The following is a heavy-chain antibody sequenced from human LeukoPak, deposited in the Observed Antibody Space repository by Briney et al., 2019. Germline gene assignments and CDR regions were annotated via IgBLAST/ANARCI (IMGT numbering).Heavy chain of an antibody. J-gene: IGHJ4*02. D-gene: IGHD3-10*01. V-gene: IGHV4-59*01. CDR3: ARAVGGDGSGSL. Sequence: PSETLSLTCTISGDSISTYYWSWIRQPPGKGLEWIGYIYYRVTSDYNPSLKSRVTMSVDMSTRQISLKLSSVTAADTAVYYCARAVGGDGSGSLWGPGTLVTVSS. CDR1: GDSISTYY. CDR2: IYYRVTS.